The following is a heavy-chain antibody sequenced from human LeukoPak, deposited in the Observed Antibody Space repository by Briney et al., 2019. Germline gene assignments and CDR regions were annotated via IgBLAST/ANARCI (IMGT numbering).Heavy chain of an antibody. J-gene: IGHJ3*02. CDR3: ARDFLEMATIGIDI. Sequence: GGSLRLSCAASGFTFSSYSMNWVRQAPGKGLEWVSSISSSSSYIYYADSVKGRFTISRDNAKNSLYLQMNSLRAEDTAVYYCARDFLEMATIGIDIWGQGTMVTVSS. CDR1: GFTFSSYS. V-gene: IGHV3-21*01. CDR2: ISSSSSYI. D-gene: IGHD5-24*01.